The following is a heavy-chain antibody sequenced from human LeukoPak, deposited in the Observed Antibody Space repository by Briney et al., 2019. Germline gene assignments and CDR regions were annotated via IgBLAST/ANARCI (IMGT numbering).Heavy chain of an antibody. D-gene: IGHD6-19*01. CDR2: ITGSGGST. Sequence: PGGSLRLSCATSGFTFVGNAMSWVRQAPGKGLEWVSDITGSGGSTHYADSVKGRFTISRDNSKNTLYLQMNSLRAEDTAVYYCAKWAVSGRGFDYWGQGTLVTVSS. J-gene: IGHJ4*02. CDR3: AKWAVSGRGFDY. V-gene: IGHV3-23*01. CDR1: GFTFVGNA.